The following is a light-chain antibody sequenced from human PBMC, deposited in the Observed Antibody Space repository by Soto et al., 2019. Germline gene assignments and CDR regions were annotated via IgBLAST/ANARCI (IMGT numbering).Light chain of an antibody. J-gene: IGKJ5*01. Sequence: EIVRTHAPATLSVSPLGRATLSCLASQSVSSDLAWYHQKTGQATRLLIYGASTRATGIPARFSASGSGTDFTLTISRLETEDFAVYYCHQYESSPRTVGPGTR. CDR3: HQYESSPRT. CDR1: QSVSSD. V-gene: IGKV3-15*01. CDR2: GAS.